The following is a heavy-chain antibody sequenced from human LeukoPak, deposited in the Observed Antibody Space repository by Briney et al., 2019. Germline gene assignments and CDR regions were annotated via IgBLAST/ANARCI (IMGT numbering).Heavy chain of an antibody. CDR2: ITRSGGST. V-gene: IGHV3-23*01. CDR1: GFTLSTYA. Sequence: RRGSLRLSCAASGFTLSTYAMSWVRQAPGKGLEWVSAITRSGGSTYYADYVKGRFTITRDNSKNTVYLKMNSLRAEDTAVYYCAKDQGDYSSGWSGFDYWGQGSLVTVSS. D-gene: IGHD6-19*01. J-gene: IGHJ4*02. CDR3: AKDQGDYSSGWSGFDY.